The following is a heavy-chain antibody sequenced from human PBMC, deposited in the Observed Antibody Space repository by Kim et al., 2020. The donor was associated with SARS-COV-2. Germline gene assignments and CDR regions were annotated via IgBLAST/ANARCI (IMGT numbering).Heavy chain of an antibody. D-gene: IGHD3-10*01. J-gene: IGHJ3*02. CDR2: INTNTGNP. Sequence: ASVKVSCKASGYTFTSYAMNWVRQAPGQGLEWMGWINTNTGNPTYAQGFTGRFVFSLDTSVSTAYLQISSLKAEDTAVYYCAGTTDYYGSGHTGQNAFDIWGQGTMVTVSS. CDR3: AGTTDYYGSGHTGQNAFDI. V-gene: IGHV7-4-1*02. CDR1: GYTFTSYA.